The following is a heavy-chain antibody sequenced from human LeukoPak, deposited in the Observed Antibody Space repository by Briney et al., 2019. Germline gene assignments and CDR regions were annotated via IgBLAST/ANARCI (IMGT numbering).Heavy chain of an antibody. CDR1: GYTFTGYY. CDR2: INPNSGGT. V-gene: IGHV1-2*02. Sequence: EASVKVSCKASGYTFTGYYMHWVRQAPGQGLEWMGWINPNSGGTNYAQKFQGRVTMTRDTSISTAYVELSRLRSDDTAVYYCARLITGTSRIKTYYFDYWGQGTLVTVSS. J-gene: IGHJ4*02. D-gene: IGHD1-20*01. CDR3: ARLITGTSRIKTYYFDY.